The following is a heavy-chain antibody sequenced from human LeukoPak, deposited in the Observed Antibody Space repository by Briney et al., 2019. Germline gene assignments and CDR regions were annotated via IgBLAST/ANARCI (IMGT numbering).Heavy chain of an antibody. V-gene: IGHV1-2*02. J-gene: IGHJ4*02. Sequence: ASVRISCKTSGYTFTAYYIHWVRQPPGQGLEWMGWINPNSGVTKNAQKFDRVTMTRDTSISTAYLELGSLRSDDTAVYYCARDPRGTYYSDYWGQGSLVTVSS. CDR3: ARDPRGTYYSDY. D-gene: IGHD1-26*01. CDR1: GYTFTAYY. CDR2: INPNSGVT.